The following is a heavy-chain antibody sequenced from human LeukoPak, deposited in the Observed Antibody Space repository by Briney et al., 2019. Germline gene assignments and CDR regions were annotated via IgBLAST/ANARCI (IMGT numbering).Heavy chain of an antibody. V-gene: IGHV3-48*01. Sequence: GGSPRLSCAASGFTFSSYSMNWVRQAPGKGLEWVSYISSSSSTIYYADSVKGRFTISRDNAKNSLYLQVNSLRAEDTAVYYCGREGMVYASDYWGKGTLVTVSS. D-gene: IGHD2-8*01. CDR1: GFTFSSYS. J-gene: IGHJ4*02. CDR3: GREGMVYASDY. CDR2: ISSSSSTI.